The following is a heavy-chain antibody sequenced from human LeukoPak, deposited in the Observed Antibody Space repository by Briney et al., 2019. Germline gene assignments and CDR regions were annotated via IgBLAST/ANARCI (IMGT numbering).Heavy chain of an antibody. CDR2: INHSGST. Sequence: SETLSLTCAVYGGSFNGYYWSWIRQPPGKGLEWIGEINHSGSTNYNPSLKSRVTISVDTSKNQFSLKLSSVTAADTAVYYCARRKITMMRFPYFDYWGQGTLVTVFS. CDR1: GGSFNGYY. D-gene: IGHD3-22*01. V-gene: IGHV4-34*01. J-gene: IGHJ4*02. CDR3: ARRKITMMRFPYFDY.